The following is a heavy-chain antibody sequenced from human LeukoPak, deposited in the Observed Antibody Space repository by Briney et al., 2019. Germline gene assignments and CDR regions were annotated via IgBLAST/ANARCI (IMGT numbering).Heavy chain of an antibody. J-gene: IGHJ5*02. V-gene: IGHV1-18*04. CDR2: ISAYNGNT. CDR3: ARDRAGTTGNWFDP. Sequence: GASVKVSCQASGYTFTSYGISWVRQAPGQGLEWMGWISAYNGNTNYAQKLQGRVTMTTDTSTSTAYMELRSLRSDDTAVYYCARDRAGTTGNWFDPWGQGTLVTVSS. D-gene: IGHD1-1*01. CDR1: GYTFTSYG.